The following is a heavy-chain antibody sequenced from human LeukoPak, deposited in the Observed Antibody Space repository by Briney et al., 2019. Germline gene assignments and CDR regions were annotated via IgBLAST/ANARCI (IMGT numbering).Heavy chain of an antibody. CDR1: GGSISSGGYY. D-gene: IGHD2-15*01. CDR2: IYYSGST. Sequence: PSQTLSLTCTVSGGSISSGGYYWSWIRQHPGKGLEWIGYIYYSGSTYYNPSLKSRVTISVDTSKNQFSLKLSSVTAADTAVYYCARVSRIVVAIDYWGQGTLVTVSS. V-gene: IGHV4-31*03. J-gene: IGHJ4*02. CDR3: ARVSRIVVAIDY.